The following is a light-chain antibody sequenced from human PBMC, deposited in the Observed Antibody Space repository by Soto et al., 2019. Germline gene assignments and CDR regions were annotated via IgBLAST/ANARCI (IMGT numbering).Light chain of an antibody. CDR1: QGVTND. V-gene: IGKV1-17*01. Sequence: DIQMTQSPSSLSASVGDRVTITCRASQGVTNDLGWYQQKPGKAPKRLIYAASSLQSGVPSRFSGSGSGTEFTLTISSLQPEDFAFYYCQQYNNWPLGTFGQGTRVEI. J-gene: IGKJ1*01. CDR3: QQYNNWPLGT. CDR2: AAS.